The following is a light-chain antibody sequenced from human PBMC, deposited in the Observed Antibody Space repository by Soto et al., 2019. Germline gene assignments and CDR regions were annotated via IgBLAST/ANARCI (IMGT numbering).Light chain of an antibody. CDR3: QHYANRPIT. CDR1: QDIAIY. Sequence: DIHLTQNKKSLSASVGDRVTITCRASQDIAIYLAWYQQKPGKAPKLLIYAASTLQSGVPSRFSGSGSGTDFTFTISCLQPEDIATYYCQHYANRPITFGQVTRLEIK. J-gene: IGKJ5*01. V-gene: IGKV1-9*01. CDR2: AAS.